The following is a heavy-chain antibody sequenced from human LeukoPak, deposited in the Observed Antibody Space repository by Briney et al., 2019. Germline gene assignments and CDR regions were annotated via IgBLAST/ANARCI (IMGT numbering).Heavy chain of an antibody. J-gene: IGHJ5*02. CDR3: ARHYSSGWYVGWFDP. Sequence: SETLSLTCTVSGGSISSYYWSWIRQPAGKGLEWIGRIYTSGSTNYNPSLKSRVTISVDTSKNQFSLKLSSVTAADTAVYYCARHYSSGWYVGWFDPWGQGTLVTVSS. D-gene: IGHD6-19*01. CDR1: GGSISSYY. V-gene: IGHV4-4*07. CDR2: IYTSGST.